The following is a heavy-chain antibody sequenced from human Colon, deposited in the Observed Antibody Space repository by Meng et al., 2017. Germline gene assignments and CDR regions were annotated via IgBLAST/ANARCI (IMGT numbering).Heavy chain of an antibody. V-gene: IGHV3-23*01. D-gene: IGHD3-22*01. Sequence: GGSLRLSCAASGFTWSNCAMSWVRQAPGQGLEWVSTITSDGSFTNYAGSVKGRFTISRDISKNSLYLQMHSLRAEDTAVYYCAKNTAGSGYQPFDSWGQGTLVTVSS. J-gene: IGHJ4*02. CDR1: GFTWSNCA. CDR2: ITSDGSFT. CDR3: AKNTAGSGYQPFDS.